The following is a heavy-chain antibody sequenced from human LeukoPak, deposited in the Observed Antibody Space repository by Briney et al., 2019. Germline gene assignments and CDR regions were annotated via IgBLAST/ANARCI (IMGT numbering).Heavy chain of an antibody. CDR2: IYDSGST. CDR1: GYSIRNYY. D-gene: IGHD6-19*01. J-gene: IGHJ4*02. Sequence: PSETLSLTCNVSGYSIRNYYWSWIRQTPGKGLEWIGHIYDSGSTNYNPSLKSRVTISVDTSKNQFSLNLSSVTAADTAVYYCARDLLSTAGYFDYWGQGTLVTVSS. V-gene: IGHV4-59*01. CDR3: ARDLLSTAGYFDY.